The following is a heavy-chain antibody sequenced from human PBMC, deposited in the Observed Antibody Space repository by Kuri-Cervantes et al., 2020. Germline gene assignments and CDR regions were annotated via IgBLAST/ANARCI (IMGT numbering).Heavy chain of an antibody. CDR2: ISAYNGNT. Sequence: ASVKVSCKASGGTFSSYTISWVRQAPGQGLEWMGWISAYNGNTNCAQKLQGRVTMTTDTSTSTAYMELRSLRSDDTAVYYCARLKFHGAAGFYYFDYWGRGTLVTVSS. D-gene: IGHD6-13*01. CDR3: ARLKFHGAAGFYYFDY. J-gene: IGHJ4*02. CDR1: GGTFSSYT. V-gene: IGHV1-18*01.